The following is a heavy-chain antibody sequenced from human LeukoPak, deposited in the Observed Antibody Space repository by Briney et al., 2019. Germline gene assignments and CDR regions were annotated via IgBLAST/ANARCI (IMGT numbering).Heavy chain of an antibody. D-gene: IGHD6-25*01. Sequence: GGSLRLSCAASGFTFSTYWMHWVRQAPGKGLVWVSHINSDGSSTSYADSVKGRVTISRDNAKNTLYLQMNSLRAEDTAVYYCAKVSRSGPLIDYWGQGTLVTVSS. J-gene: IGHJ4*02. V-gene: IGHV3-74*01. CDR3: AKVSRSGPLIDY. CDR1: GFTFSTYW. CDR2: INSDGSST.